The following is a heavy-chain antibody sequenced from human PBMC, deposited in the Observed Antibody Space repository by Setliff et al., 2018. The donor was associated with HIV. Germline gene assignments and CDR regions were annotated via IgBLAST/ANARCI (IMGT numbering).Heavy chain of an antibody. J-gene: IGHJ4*02. CDR2: IYPSGNI. CDR1: GGSISRYY. D-gene: IGHD3-10*01. CDR3: ARDAGPHYGSGPPLEY. Sequence: SETLSLTCTVSGGSISRYYWSWIRQPAGKGLEWIGRIYPSGNINYNPSLKSRLTMSIETSKNQSSLKLSSGTATDTAVYYCARDAGPHYGSGPPLEYWGQGIQVTVS. V-gene: IGHV4-4*07.